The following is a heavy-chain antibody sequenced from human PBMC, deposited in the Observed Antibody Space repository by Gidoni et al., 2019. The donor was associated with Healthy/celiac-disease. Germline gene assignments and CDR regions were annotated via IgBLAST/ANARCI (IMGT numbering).Heavy chain of an antibody. CDR3: ARPKYGSGTSGYFDY. V-gene: IGHV3-30*04. D-gene: IGHD3-10*01. CDR1: GLTSSSYA. J-gene: IGHJ4*02. CDR2: ISYDGSNK. Sequence: QVQLVASGGGVVQPGRSLRLSCAASGLTSSSYAMHWVRQAPGKGLEWVAVISYDGSNKYYADSGKGRFTISRDNSKNTLYLQMNSLRAEDTAVYYCARPKYGSGTSGYFDYWGQGTLVTVSS.